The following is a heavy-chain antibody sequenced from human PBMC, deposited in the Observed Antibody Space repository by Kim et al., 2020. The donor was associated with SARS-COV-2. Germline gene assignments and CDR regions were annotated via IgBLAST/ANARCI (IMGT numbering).Heavy chain of an antibody. CDR3: ARGRSAMARLDFDY. Sequence: SETLSLTCTVSGGSISSYYWSWIRQPPGKGLEWIGYIYYSGSTNYNPSLKSRVTISVDTSKNQFSLKLSSVTAADTAVYYCARGRSAMARLDFDYWGQGTLVTVSS. CDR2: IYYSGST. CDR1: GGSISSYY. D-gene: IGHD5-18*01. V-gene: IGHV4-59*13. J-gene: IGHJ4*02.